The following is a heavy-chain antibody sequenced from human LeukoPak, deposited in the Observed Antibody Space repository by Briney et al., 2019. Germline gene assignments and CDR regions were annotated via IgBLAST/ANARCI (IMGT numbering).Heavy chain of an antibody. J-gene: IGHJ4*02. CDR2: FDPEDGET. Sequence: ASVKVSCKVSGYTLTELSMHWVRQAPGKGLEWMGGFDPEDGETIYAQKFQGRVTMTEDTSTDTAYMELSSLRSEDTAVYYCAAARLDNYYDSSGYPYWGQGTLVTVPS. V-gene: IGHV1-24*01. CDR1: GYTLTELS. D-gene: IGHD3-22*01. CDR3: AAARLDNYYDSSGYPY.